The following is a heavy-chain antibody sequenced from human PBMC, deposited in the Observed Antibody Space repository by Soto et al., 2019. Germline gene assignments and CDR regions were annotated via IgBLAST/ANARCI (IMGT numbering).Heavy chain of an antibody. Sequence: QVQLVQSGAEVKKPGASVKVSCKASGYTFTSYDINWVRQATGQGLEWMGWMNPISGTTGYAQMFKGRVAMTRNTSRSTAYTGMSSLRSEDPAVYYCASALYGDNVDFWGQGTLVTVSS. D-gene: IGHD4-17*01. V-gene: IGHV1-8*01. CDR2: MNPISGTT. J-gene: IGHJ4*02. CDR1: GYTFTSYD. CDR3: ASALYGDNVDF.